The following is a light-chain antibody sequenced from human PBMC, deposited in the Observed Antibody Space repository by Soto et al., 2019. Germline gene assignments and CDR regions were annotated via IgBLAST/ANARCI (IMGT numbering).Light chain of an antibody. CDR1: QGISSY. CDR2: AAS. J-gene: IGKJ5*01. CDR3: QHLDSYST. Sequence: DIQLTQSPSFLSASVGDRVIISCQASQGISSYLAWYQQKPGKAPKLLIYAASTLQSGVPSRFSGSGSGTEFTLTISSLQPEDFATYYCQHLDSYSTFGQGTRLEIK. V-gene: IGKV1-9*01.